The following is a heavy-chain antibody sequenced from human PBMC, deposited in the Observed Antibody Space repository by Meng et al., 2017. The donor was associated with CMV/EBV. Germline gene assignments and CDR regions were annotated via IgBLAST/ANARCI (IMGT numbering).Heavy chain of an antibody. CDR1: GYTFTSYG. Sequence: ASVKVSCKASGYTFTSYGISWVRQAPGQGLEWMGWISAYNGNTNYAQKLQGRVTMTTDTSTSTAYMELRSLRSDDTAEYYCARVDLGLAYDFWSVRGDYYYGMDVWGQGTTVTVSS. CDR2: ISAYNGNT. D-gene: IGHD3-3*01. J-gene: IGHJ6*02. V-gene: IGHV1-18*01. CDR3: ARVDLGLAYDFWSVRGDYYYGMDV.